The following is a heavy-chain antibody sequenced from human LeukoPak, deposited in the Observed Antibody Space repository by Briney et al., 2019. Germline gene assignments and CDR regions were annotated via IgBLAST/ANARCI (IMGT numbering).Heavy chain of an antibody. D-gene: IGHD1-26*01. CDR1: GFTFSSYG. V-gene: IGHV3-30*18. J-gene: IGHJ4*02. Sequence: GRSLRLSCAASGFTFSSYGMHWVRQAPGKGLEWVAVISYDGSNKYYADSVKGRFTISRDNSKNTLYLQMNSLRAEDTAVYYCAKDVGATAILEVDYWGQGTLVTVSS. CDR2: ISYDGSNK. CDR3: AKDVGATAILEVDY.